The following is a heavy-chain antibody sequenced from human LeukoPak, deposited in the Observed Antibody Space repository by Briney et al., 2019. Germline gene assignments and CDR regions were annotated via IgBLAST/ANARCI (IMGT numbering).Heavy chain of an antibody. D-gene: IGHD5-24*01. CDR1: GGSISSSSYY. V-gene: IGHV4-61*01. CDR2: IYYSGST. CDR3: ARARGPPSVEMATTRDWYFDL. Sequence: SETLSLTCTVSGGSISSSSYYWSWIRQPPGKGLEWIGYIYYSGSTNYNPSLKSRVTISVDTSENQFSLKLSSVTAADTAVYYCARARGPPSVEMATTRDWYFDLWGRGTLVTVSS. J-gene: IGHJ2*01.